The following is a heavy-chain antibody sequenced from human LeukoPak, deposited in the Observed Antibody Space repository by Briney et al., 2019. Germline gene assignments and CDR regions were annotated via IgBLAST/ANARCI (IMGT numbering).Heavy chain of an antibody. D-gene: IGHD1-26*01. Sequence: SQTLSLTCTVSGGSISSGSYYCSWIRQPAGKGLEWIGRIYTSGSTNYNPSLKSRVTISVDTSKNQFSLKLSSVTAADTAVYYCARHGAYSGSYPFDYWGQGTLVTVSS. CDR3: ARHGAYSGSYPFDY. CDR2: IYTSGST. CDR1: GGSISSGSYY. J-gene: IGHJ4*02. V-gene: IGHV4-61*02.